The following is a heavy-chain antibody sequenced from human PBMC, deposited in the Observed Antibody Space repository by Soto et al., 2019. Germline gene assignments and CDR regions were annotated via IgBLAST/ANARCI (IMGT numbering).Heavy chain of an antibody. V-gene: IGHV3-23*03. CDR1: GFIFSGYG. CDR3: AKAAIWGGGRYYYYYMDV. D-gene: IGHD2-15*01. CDR2: INAGGSTT. J-gene: IGHJ6*03. Sequence: EVQQLESGGGLVQPGGSLRLSCAASGFIFSGYGMTWVRQAPGKGLEWVSIINAGGSTTHYADSVKGRFTISRDDSKNTLYLQMNSLRGDDTAVYYCAKAAIWGGGRYYYYYMDVWGKGTTVTVSS.